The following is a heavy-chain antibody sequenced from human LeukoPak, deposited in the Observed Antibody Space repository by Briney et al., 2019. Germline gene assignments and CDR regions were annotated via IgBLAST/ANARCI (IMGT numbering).Heavy chain of an antibody. Sequence: PGRSLRLSFAASGFSFSSYDMHSVRQAPSKGLEWVAVISTDGNIEYYADSVKGRFTISRDNSRNTLYLQMNSLRAEDTAVFYCARDPRHGNPDYFDYWGQGALVTVSS. CDR1: GFSFSSYD. CDR2: ISTDGNIE. CDR3: ARDPRHGNPDYFDY. J-gene: IGHJ4*02. V-gene: IGHV3-30*04. D-gene: IGHD1-1*01.